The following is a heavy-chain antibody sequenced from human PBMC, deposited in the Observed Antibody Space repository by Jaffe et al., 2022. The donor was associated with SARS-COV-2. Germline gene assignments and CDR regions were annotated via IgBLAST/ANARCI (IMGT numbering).Heavy chain of an antibody. J-gene: IGHJ4*02. CDR2: IKQDGSEK. D-gene: IGHD3-16*01. Sequence: EVQLVESGGGLVQPGGSLRLSCAASGFTFSSYWMSWVRQAPGKGLEWVANIKQDGSEKYYVDSVKGRFTISRDNAKNSLYLQMNSLRAEDTAVYYCARDPTYYDYVWGSPQYYFDYWGQGTLVTVSS. V-gene: IGHV3-7*01. CDR3: ARDPTYYDYVWGSPQYYFDY. CDR1: GFTFSSYW.